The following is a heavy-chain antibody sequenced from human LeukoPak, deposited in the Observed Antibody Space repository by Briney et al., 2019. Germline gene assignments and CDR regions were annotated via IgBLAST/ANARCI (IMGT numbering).Heavy chain of an antibody. CDR3: ARGGSPHYFDY. CDR2: VYHSGSI. D-gene: IGHD1-26*01. Sequence: SETLSLTCTVSGYSISSGYYWGWIRQPPGKGLQWIGSVYHSGSIFYNPSLKSRVTISVDRSKNQFSLKLSSVTAADTAVYYCARGGSPHYFDYWGQGTLVTVSS. V-gene: IGHV4-38-2*02. J-gene: IGHJ4*02. CDR1: GYSISSGYY.